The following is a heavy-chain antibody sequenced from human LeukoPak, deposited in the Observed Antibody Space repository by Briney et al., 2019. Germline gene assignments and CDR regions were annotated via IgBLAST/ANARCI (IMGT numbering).Heavy chain of an antibody. D-gene: IGHD3-16*01. V-gene: IGHV1-3*01. Sequence: GASVKVSCKASGYTFTSYAIHWVRQAPGQRLEWMGWINAGNGNTKYSQKLQGRVTITRDTSASTAYMELSSLRSEDTAVFYCASGGSGNLPNYFDHWGQGTLVTVSS. CDR1: GYTFTSYA. J-gene: IGHJ4*02. CDR2: INAGNGNT. CDR3: ASGGSGNLPNYFDH.